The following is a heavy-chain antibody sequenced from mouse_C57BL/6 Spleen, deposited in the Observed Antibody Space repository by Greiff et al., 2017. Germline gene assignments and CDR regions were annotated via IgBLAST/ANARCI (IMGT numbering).Heavy chain of an antibody. D-gene: IGHD2-3*01. CDR2: INPSSGYT. J-gene: IGHJ4*01. CDR3: ARRIYDGYDYAMDY. Sequence: VQLQQSGAELARPGASVKMSCKASGYTFTSYTMHWVKQRPGQGLEWIGYINPSSGYTKYNQKFKDKATLTTDKSSSTAYMQLSSLTSEDSAVYYCARRIYDGYDYAMDYWGQGTSGTVSS. CDR1: GYTFTSYT. V-gene: IGHV1-4*01.